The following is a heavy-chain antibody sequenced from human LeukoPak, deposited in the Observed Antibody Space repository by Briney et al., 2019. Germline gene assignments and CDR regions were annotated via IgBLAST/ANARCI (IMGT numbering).Heavy chain of an antibody. D-gene: IGHD1-7*01. J-gene: IGHJ4*02. V-gene: IGHV3-7*01. Sequence: GGSLRLSCAASGFMFSNYWMTWVRQAPGKGLEWVANIKQDGSDKYYVESVKGRFTVSRDNAKNSVYLQMSSLRAEDTATYYCAKNFWNYGIFDYWGQGTLVTVSS. CDR3: AKNFWNYGIFDY. CDR2: IKQDGSDK. CDR1: GFMFSNYW.